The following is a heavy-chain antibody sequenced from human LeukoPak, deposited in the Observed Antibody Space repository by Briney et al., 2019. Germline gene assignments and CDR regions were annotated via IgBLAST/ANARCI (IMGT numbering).Heavy chain of an antibody. V-gene: IGHV1-18*01. CDR1: GYTFTSYG. CDR3: ARDPGSLEPLYFDY. J-gene: IGHJ4*02. D-gene: IGHD1-1*01. CDR2: ISAYNGNT. Sequence: GASVKVSCKASGYTFTSYGISWVRQAPGQGLEWMGWISAYNGNTNYAQKLQGRVTMTTDTSTSTAYMELRSLRSDDTAVYYCARDPGSLEPLYFDYWGQGTLVTVSS.